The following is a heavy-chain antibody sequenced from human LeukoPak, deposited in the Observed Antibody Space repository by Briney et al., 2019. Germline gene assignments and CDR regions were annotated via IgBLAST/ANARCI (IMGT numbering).Heavy chain of an antibody. CDR1: GGSFSGYY. CDR2: IYYSGST. J-gene: IGHJ5*02. V-gene: IGHV4-59*08. CDR3: ARQVVVVVAAIKYNWFDP. Sequence: SETLSLTCAVYGGSFSGYYWSWIRQPPGKGLEWIGYIYYSGSTNYNPSLKSRVTISVDTSKNQFSLKLGSVTAADTTVYYCARQVVVVVAAIKYNWFDPWGQGTLVTVSS. D-gene: IGHD2-15*01.